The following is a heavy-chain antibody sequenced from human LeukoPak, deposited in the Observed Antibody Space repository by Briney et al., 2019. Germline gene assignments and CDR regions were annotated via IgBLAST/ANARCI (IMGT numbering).Heavy chain of an antibody. CDR1: GGSISSSSYY. D-gene: IGHD2-2*01. CDR3: ASQPGDCSSTSCYLWFDP. CDR2: IYYSGST. J-gene: IGHJ5*02. V-gene: IGHV4-39*01. Sequence: SETLALTCTVSGGSISSSSYYWGWIRQPPGKGLEWIGSIYYSGSTYYNPSLKSRVTISVDTSKNQFSLKLRSVTAADTAVYYCASQPGDCSSTSCYLWFDPWGQGTLVTVSS.